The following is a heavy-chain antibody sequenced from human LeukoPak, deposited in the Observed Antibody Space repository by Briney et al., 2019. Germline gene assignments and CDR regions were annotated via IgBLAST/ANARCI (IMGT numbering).Heavy chain of an antibody. D-gene: IGHD3-10*01. CDR3: RFGSGRFSSDF. J-gene: IGHJ4*02. V-gene: IGHV3-7*02. Sequence: PGGSLRLSCAASGFTFTKFWMTWVRQAPGKGLEWVANIRQDGSEKYYVDSVKGRFTISRDNAENSMYLRMNSLRVEDTAVYYCRFGSGRFSSDFWGQGTLVTVSS. CDR1: GFTFTKFW. CDR2: IRQDGSEK.